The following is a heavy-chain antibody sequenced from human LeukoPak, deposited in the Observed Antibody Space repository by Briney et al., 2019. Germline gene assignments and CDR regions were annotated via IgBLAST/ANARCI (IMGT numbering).Heavy chain of an antibody. V-gene: IGHV4-39*01. CDR1: GGSISSSRYY. J-gene: IGHJ4*02. CDR2: IYYSGST. D-gene: IGHD3-22*01. Sequence: SETLSLTCTVSGGSISSSRYYWGWIRQPPGKGLEWIGSIYYSGSTYYNPSLKSRVTISVDTSKNQFSLKLSSVTAADTAVYYCASGNYDSSGFDYWGQGTLVTVSS. CDR3: ASGNYDSSGFDY.